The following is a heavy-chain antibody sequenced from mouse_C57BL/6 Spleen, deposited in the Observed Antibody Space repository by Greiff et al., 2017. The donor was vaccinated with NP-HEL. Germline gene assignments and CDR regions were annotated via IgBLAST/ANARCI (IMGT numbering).Heavy chain of an antibody. D-gene: IGHD4-1*02. J-gene: IGHJ2*01. Sequence: QVQLQQPGAELVRPGSSVKLSCKASGYTFTSYWMHWVKQRPIQGLEWIGNIDPSDSETHYNQKFKDKATLTVDKSSSTAYMQLSSLTSEDSAVYYCARGTTGTNFDYWGQGTTLTVSS. CDR3: ARGTTGTNFDY. V-gene: IGHV1-52*01. CDR2: IDPSDSET. CDR1: GYTFTSYW.